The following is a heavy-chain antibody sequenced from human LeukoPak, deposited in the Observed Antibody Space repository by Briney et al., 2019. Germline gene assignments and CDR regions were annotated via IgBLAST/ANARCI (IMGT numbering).Heavy chain of an antibody. V-gene: IGHV4-34*01. D-gene: IGHD3-10*01. CDR1: GGSFSGYY. Sequence: PSETLSLTCAVYGGSFSGYYWSWIRQPPGKGLEWIGEINHSGSTNYNPSLKSRVTISVDTSKNQFSLKLSSVTAADTAVYYCARGRQAYYYGSGNYNYWGQGTLVTVSS. J-gene: IGHJ4*02. CDR2: INHSGST. CDR3: ARGRQAYYYGSGNYNY.